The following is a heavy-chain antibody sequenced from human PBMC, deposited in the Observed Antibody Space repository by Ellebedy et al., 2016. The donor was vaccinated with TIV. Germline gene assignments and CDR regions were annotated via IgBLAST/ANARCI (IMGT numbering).Heavy chain of an antibody. CDR1: GYTFTGYY. CDR2: INTNRGGT. CDR3: ARNPVYSTTWYSS. Sequence: ASVKVSCKASGYTFTGYYMHWVRQAPGQGLEWMGWINTNRGGTNHAQKFQGRVNMTRDTSISTAYMELSSLRPDDTVVYFCARNPVYSTTWYSSWGQGTQVTVSS. V-gene: IGHV1-2*02. D-gene: IGHD6-13*01. J-gene: IGHJ5*02.